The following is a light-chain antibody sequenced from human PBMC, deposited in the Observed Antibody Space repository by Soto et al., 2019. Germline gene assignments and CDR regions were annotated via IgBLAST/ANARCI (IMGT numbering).Light chain of an antibody. CDR2: EVS. J-gene: IGKJ5*01. CDR3: MRSTQLPPT. CDR1: HSLLHITGETF. V-gene: IGKV2D-29*02. Sequence: DVVVTQTPLSLSVAPGQPASISCKSSHSLLHITGETFLFWSLQKPGQSPQLLIYEVSTRVSGVPDRFSGSGSGTDFTLEISRVETDDVGIYYCMRSTQLPPTFGRGRRLEI.